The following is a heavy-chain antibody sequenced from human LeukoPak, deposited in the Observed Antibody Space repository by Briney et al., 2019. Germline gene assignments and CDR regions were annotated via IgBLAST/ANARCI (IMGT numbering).Heavy chain of an antibody. CDR2: INPNSGGT. V-gene: IGHV1-2*02. CDR1: GYTFTGYY. D-gene: IGHD3-9*01. Sequence: ASMKVSSKASGYTFTGYYMHSVRQAPGQRLEWMGWINPNSGGTNYAQKFQGRVTMTRDTSISTAYMELSRLRSDDTAVYCCARDYPKLRYFDREWGQGTLVTVSS. J-gene: IGHJ4*02. CDR3: ARDYPKLRYFDRE.